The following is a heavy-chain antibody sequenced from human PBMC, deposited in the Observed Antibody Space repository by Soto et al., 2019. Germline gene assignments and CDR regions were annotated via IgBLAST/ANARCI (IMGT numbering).Heavy chain of an antibody. J-gene: IGHJ4*02. CDR1: GDSVSSNSAA. D-gene: IGHD3-16*01. CDR3: GRKGGGGDY. Sequence: SQTLSLTCAISGDSVSSNSAAWNWIRQSPSRGLEWLGMTYYRSKWYNDYAVSVKSRMTINADTSKNQFSLQLNSVTPGGPGVFYWGRKGGGGDYWGQGTLVTVSS. V-gene: IGHV6-1*01. CDR2: TYYRSKWYN.